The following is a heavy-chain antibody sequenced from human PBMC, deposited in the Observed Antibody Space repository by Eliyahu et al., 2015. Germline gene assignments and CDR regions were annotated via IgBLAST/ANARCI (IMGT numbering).Heavy chain of an antibody. CDR2: IYWDDXK. CDR1: GFSLSXSGVG. V-gene: IGHV2-5*02. D-gene: IGHD3-22*01. J-gene: IGHJ3*02. Sequence: QITLKESGPTLVKPTQTLTLTCTFSGFSLSXSGVGVGWIRQPPGKALEWLALIYWDDXKRYSPSLKSRLTITKDTSKXQVVLTMTNMDPVDTATYYCAHRLHYYDSXGYSHDAFDIWGQGTMVTVSS. CDR3: AHRLHYYDSXGYSHDAFDI.